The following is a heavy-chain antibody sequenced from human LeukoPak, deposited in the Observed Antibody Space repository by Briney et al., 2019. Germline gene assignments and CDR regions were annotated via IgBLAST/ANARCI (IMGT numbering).Heavy chain of an antibody. D-gene: IGHD4-23*01. CDR1: GDSISSRSYY. CDR2: ISYSGSI. Sequence: SETLSLTCTVSGDSISSRSYYWGRIRQPPGKGLEWIGSISYSGSIYHNPSLKSRVTISEDTSKNQLSLKLSSLTAADTAVYYCASHYGGNSVTFDYWGQGTLVTVSS. V-gene: IGHV4-39*01. CDR3: ASHYGGNSVTFDY. J-gene: IGHJ4*02.